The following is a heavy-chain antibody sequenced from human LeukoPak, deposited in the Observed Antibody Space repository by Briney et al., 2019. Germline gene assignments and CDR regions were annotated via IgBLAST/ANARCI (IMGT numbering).Heavy chain of an antibody. CDR3: ARDSEATVTTGWFDP. CDR1: GGSISSYY. CDR2: IYTSGST. V-gene: IGHV4-4*07. Sequence: PSETLSLTCTVSGGSISSYYWSWIRQPAGKGLEWIGRIYTSGSTNYSPSLKSRVTMSVDTSKNQFSLKLSSVTAADTAAYYCARDSEATVTTGWFDPWGQGTLVTVSS. D-gene: IGHD4-17*01. J-gene: IGHJ5*02.